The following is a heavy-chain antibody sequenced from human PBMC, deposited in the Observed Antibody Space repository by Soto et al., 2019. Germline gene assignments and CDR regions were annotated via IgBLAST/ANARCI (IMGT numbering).Heavy chain of an antibody. CDR2: IYYSGST. D-gene: IGHD3-22*01. V-gene: IGHV4-30-4*01. Sequence: SETLSLTCTVSGVSISSGDYYWSWIRQPPGKGLEWIGYIYYSGSTYYNPSLKSRVTISVDTSKNQFSLRLSSVTAADTAVYYCARDTLPTYYYDSSGYSRWGQGTLVTVSS. CDR1: GVSISSGDYY. J-gene: IGHJ4*02. CDR3: ARDTLPTYYYDSSGYSR.